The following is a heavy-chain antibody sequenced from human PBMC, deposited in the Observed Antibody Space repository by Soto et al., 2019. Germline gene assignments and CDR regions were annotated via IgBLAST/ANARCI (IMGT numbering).Heavy chain of an antibody. Sequence: QITLKESGPTLVKPTQTLTLTCTFSGFSLSTSGVGVGWIRQPPGKALEWLALIYWDDDKRYSPSLKSRLTINKDTSKNQVVLTMTNMDPVATATYYCAHSLKLLWLGELSSYYGMDVWGQGTTVTVSS. J-gene: IGHJ6*02. V-gene: IGHV2-5*02. CDR1: GFSLSTSGVG. CDR2: IYWDDDK. D-gene: IGHD3-10*01. CDR3: AHSLKLLWLGELSSYYGMDV.